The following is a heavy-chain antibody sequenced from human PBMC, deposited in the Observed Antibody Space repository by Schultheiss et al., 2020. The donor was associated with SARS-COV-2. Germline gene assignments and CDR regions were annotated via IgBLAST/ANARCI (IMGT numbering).Heavy chain of an antibody. J-gene: IGHJ6*02. D-gene: IGHD5-18*01. Sequence: SQTLSLTCAVYGGSFSGYYWSWIRQPPGKGLEWIGEIYHSGSTNYNPSLKSRVTISVDTSKNQFSLKLNSVTAADTAVYFCARADTGYGHGMDVWGQGTTVTVSS. CDR2: IYHSGST. CDR1: GGSFSGYY. CDR3: ARADTGYGHGMDV. V-gene: IGHV4-34*01.